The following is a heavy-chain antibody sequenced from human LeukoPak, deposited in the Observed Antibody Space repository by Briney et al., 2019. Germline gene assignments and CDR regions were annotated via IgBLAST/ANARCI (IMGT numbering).Heavy chain of an antibody. Sequence: ASVKVSCKASGYTFTSYAMHWVRQAPGQRLEWMGWINAGNGNTKYSQKFQGRVTITRDTSASTAYMELSSLRSEDTAVYYCARGFRSGRSWFDPWGQGTLVTVSS. CDR3: ARGFRSGRSWFDP. D-gene: IGHD3-10*01. V-gene: IGHV1-3*01. CDR2: INAGNGNT. J-gene: IGHJ5*02. CDR1: GYTFTSYA.